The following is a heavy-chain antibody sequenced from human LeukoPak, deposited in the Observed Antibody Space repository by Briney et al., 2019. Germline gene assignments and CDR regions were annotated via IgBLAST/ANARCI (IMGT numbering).Heavy chain of an antibody. CDR3: ARGSTDYYGMDV. Sequence: SETLSLTCAVYGGSFSGYYWSWIRQPPGKGLEWIGEINHSGSTNYNPSLKSRVTISVDTSKNQFSLKLSSVTAADTAVYYRARGSTDYYGMDVWGQGTTVTVSS. J-gene: IGHJ6*02. CDR2: INHSGST. CDR1: GGSFSGYY. V-gene: IGHV4-34*01.